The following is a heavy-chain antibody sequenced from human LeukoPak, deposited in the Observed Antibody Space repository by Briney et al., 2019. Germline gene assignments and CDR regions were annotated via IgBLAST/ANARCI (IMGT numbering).Heavy chain of an antibody. V-gene: IGHV4-39*01. CDR1: GDFISVRRYY. J-gene: IGHJ4*02. CDR3: ARHRDSWLSFDY. D-gene: IGHD3-22*01. Sequence: SETLSLTCTVDGDFISVRRYYCGWIRQAPGKGLEWIGSIYYTGSTYYNPSVKSRVTVSADMSKNQFSLRLNSVTAADTAVYYCARHRDSWLSFDYWGRGILVTVSS. CDR2: IYYTGST.